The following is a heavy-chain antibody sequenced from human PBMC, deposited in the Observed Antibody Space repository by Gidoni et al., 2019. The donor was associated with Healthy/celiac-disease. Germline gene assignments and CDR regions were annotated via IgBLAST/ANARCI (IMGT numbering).Heavy chain of an antibody. CDR2: ISGDGGST. J-gene: IGHJ3*02. CDR1: GFTFDDYA. Sequence: EVQLVESGGGVVQPGGSLRLSCAASGFTFDDYAMHWVRQAPGKGLEWVSLISGDGGSTYYADSVKGRFTISRDNSKNSLYLQMNSLRTEDTALYYCAKDPYTVTTWSHAFDIWGQGTMVTVSS. D-gene: IGHD4-17*01. V-gene: IGHV3-43*02. CDR3: AKDPYTVTTWSHAFDI.